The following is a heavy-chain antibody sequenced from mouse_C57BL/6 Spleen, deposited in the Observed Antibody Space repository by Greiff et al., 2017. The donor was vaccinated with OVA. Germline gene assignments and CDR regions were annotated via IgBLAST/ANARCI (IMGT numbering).Heavy chain of an antibody. CDR3: TRKKIYDGYYEDFDV. V-gene: IGHV1-15*01. J-gene: IGHJ1*03. Sequence: QVQLKQSGAELVRPGASVTLSCKASGYTFTDYEMHWVKQTPVHGLEWIGAIDPETGGTAYNQKFKGKAILTADKSSSTAYMELRSLTSEDSAVYYCTRKKIYDGYYEDFDVWGTGTTVTVSS. CDR2: IDPETGGT. D-gene: IGHD2-3*01. CDR1: GYTFTDYE.